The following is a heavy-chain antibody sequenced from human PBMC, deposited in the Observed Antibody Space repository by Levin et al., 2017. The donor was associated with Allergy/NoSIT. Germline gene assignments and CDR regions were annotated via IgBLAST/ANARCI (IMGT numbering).Heavy chain of an antibody. CDR2: ISNSGSSI. CDR1: GFTFSDYY. J-gene: IGHJ4*02. V-gene: IGHV3-11*01. CDR3: ARRYSTRSTEHTNDY. D-gene: IGHD6-13*01. Sequence: PGGSLRLSCAASGFTFSDYYMSWIRQAPGKGLEWVSYISNSGSSIYYADSVKGRFTISRDNAKNSLFLQMNSLRAEDTAVYYCARRYSTRSTEHTNDYWGQGTLVTVSS.